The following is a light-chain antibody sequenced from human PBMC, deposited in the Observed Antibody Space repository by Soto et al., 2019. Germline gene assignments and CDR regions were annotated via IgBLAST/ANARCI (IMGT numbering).Light chain of an antibody. CDR1: GSDIGSYNY. CDR3: NSYTSASTYV. J-gene: IGLJ1*01. Sequence: QSALTQPASVSGSPGQSITISCTGTGSDIGSYNYVSWYQHHPGKVPKFIIYDVTNRPSGVSDRFSGSKSGNTASLTISGLQAEDEADYYCNSYTSASTYVFGTGTNVTV. V-gene: IGLV2-14*03. CDR2: DVT.